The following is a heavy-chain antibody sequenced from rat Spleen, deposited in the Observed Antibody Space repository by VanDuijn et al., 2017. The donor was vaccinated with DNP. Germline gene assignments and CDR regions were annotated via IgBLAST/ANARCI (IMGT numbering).Heavy chain of an antibody. CDR2: IRPSGSRP. J-gene: IGHJ2*01. Sequence: EVQLVESGGGLVQPGRSLRLSCAASGFTFSDYYMAWVRQAPKMGLAWVAVIRPSGSRPYSPDSVKGRFTISRDTAKSSRYLQMNSLKYEDTATYYCTRGVYYGSSWAFDYWGHGVMVTVSS. CDR1: GFTFSDYY. CDR3: TRGVYYGSSWAFDY. D-gene: IGHD1-6*01. V-gene: IGHV5-20*01.